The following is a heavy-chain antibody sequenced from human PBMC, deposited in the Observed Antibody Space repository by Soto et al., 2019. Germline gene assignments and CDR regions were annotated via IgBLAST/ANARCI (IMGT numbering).Heavy chain of an antibody. Sequence: PSETLSLTCTVSGASIRSYNWSWIRQPPGKGLEWFGYIYYSGNTNYNPSLKSRVTISVDTSKNQFSLKLSSVTAADTAVYYCARDGGDCSGGSCYGLYYYMDVWGKGTTVTVSS. D-gene: IGHD2-15*01. CDR1: GASIRSYN. J-gene: IGHJ6*03. V-gene: IGHV4-59*01. CDR2: IYYSGNT. CDR3: ARDGGDCSGGSCYGLYYYMDV.